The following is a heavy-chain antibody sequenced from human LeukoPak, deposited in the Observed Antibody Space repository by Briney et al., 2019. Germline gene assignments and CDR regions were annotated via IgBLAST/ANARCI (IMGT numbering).Heavy chain of an antibody. D-gene: IGHD1-26*01. CDR3: TRGRLGATKY. CDR2: IRSKAYGGTT. CDR1: GFTFGDYA. V-gene: IGHV3-49*04. J-gene: IGHJ4*02. Sequence: GRSLRLSCSGSGFTFGDYAVSWVRQAPGKGLEWVGFIRSKAYGGTTEYAASVKGRFTISRDDSKSIAYLQMDSLKTEDTAVYYCTRGRLGATKYWGQGTLVTVSS.